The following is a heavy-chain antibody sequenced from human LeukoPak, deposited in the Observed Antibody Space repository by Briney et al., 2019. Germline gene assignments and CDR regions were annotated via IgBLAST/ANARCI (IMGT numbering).Heavy chain of an antibody. D-gene: IGHD3-22*01. Sequence: PSETLSLTYFVSGSSISSYYWSWIRQPPGKGLEWIGYIYYRGNTNYNPSLKSRVTISLDTSKNQFSLRLSSVTAADTAVYHCARGIYDRSGFSYYYYHMDVWGKGTTVTVSS. CDR2: IYYRGNT. J-gene: IGHJ6*03. CDR1: GSSISSYY. CDR3: ARGIYDRSGFSYYYYHMDV. V-gene: IGHV4-59*01.